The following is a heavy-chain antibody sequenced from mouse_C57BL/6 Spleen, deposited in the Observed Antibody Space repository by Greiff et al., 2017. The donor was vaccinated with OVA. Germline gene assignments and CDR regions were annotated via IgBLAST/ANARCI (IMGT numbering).Heavy chain of an antibody. CDR3: ARSGGMITTEGYYFDY. Sequence: VQLQQPGAELVKPGASVKLSCKASGYTFTSYWMHWVKQRPGRGLEWIGRIDPNSGGTKYNEKFKSKATLTVDKPSSTAYMQLSSLTSEDSAVYYCARSGGMITTEGYYFDYWGQGTTLTVSS. D-gene: IGHD2-4*01. CDR2: IDPNSGGT. V-gene: IGHV1-72*01. J-gene: IGHJ2*01. CDR1: GYTFTSYW.